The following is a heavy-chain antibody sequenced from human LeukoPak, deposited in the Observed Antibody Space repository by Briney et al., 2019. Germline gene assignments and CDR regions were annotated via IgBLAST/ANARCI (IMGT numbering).Heavy chain of an antibody. Sequence: PGGSLRLSCTASGFTFSLYWMTWVRQAPEKGLEWVANIKEDASEKDYVDSVKGRFTISRDNGKNSLYLQMNSLRGEDTAVHYCARLNWNYADYWGQGTLVTVSS. CDR3: ARLNWNYADY. J-gene: IGHJ4*02. CDR1: GFTFSLYW. D-gene: IGHD3-3*01. CDR2: IKEDASEK. V-gene: IGHV3-7*01.